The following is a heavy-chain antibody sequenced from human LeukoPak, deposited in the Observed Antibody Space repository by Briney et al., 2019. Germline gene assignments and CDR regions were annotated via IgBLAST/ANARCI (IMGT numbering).Heavy chain of an antibody. CDR1: GYRFTSYW. Sequence: TGESLKISCKGSGYRFTSYWIGWVRPMPGKGLEGMGMIYPGDSDTRYSPSFQGQVTISADKSISTAYLQWSRLKAPDTAMYYCARHSNNAFDIWGQGTMVTVSS. CDR3: ARHSNNAFDI. CDR2: IYPGDSDT. V-gene: IGHV5-51*01. J-gene: IGHJ3*02. D-gene: IGHD6-13*01.